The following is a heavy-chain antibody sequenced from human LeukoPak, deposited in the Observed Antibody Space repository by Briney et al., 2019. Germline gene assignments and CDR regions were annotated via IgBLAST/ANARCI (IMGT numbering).Heavy chain of an antibody. CDR1: GGSVSSYY. V-gene: IGHV4-59*02. J-gene: IGHJ3*02. D-gene: IGHD5-18*01. CDR2: IYYSGST. Sequence: SETLSLTCTVSGGSVSSYYWSWIRQPPGKGLEWIGYIYYSGSTNYNPSLKSQVTISVDTSKNQFSLNLSSVTAADAAVYYCARDMKKGGYSYGYRGAFDIWGQGTMVTVSS. CDR3: ARDMKKGGYSYGYRGAFDI.